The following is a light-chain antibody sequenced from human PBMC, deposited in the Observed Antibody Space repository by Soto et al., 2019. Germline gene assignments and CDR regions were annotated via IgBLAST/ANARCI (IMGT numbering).Light chain of an antibody. J-gene: IGLJ2*01. CDR1: SSDIGSYNF. CDR2: EVN. CDR3: SSYSLSSALL. Sequence: QSALTQPASVSGSPGQSITIACTGTSSDIGSYNFVSWYQQHPGKAPKLLIYEVNNRPSGISNRFSGSKSGNTASLTISCLQAGDEAEYYGSSYSLSSALLFGGGIKLTVL. V-gene: IGLV2-14*01.